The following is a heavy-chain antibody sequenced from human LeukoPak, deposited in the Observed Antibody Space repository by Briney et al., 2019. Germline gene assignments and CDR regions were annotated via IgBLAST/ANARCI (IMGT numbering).Heavy chain of an antibody. CDR1: GFTFSSYW. J-gene: IGHJ6*04. V-gene: IGHV3-74*01. Sequence: GGSLRLSRAASGFTFSSYWMHWVRQAPGKGLVWVSRINSDGSSTSYADSVKGRFTISRDNAKNTLYLQMNSLRAEDTAVYYCASDNGYYYYGMDVWGKGTTVTVSS. CDR3: ASDNGYYYYGMDV. CDR2: INSDGSST.